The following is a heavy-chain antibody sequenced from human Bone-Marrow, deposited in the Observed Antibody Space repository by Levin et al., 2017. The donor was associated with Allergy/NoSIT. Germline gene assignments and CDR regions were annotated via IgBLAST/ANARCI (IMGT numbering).Heavy chain of an antibody. CDR3: ASMRPYGTTWAGFFDD. J-gene: IGHJ4*02. CDR2: IRCGGDR. D-gene: IGHD1-14*01. CDR1: GFSFSATV. V-gene: IGHV3-23*01. Sequence: GGSLRLSCAASGFSFSATVMSWVRQAPGKGLEWVSVIRCGGDRYLADSVKGRFSISRDNSKNTLYLQMNSLRVEDTAVYYCASMRPYGTTWAGFFDDWGQGSLVTVSS.